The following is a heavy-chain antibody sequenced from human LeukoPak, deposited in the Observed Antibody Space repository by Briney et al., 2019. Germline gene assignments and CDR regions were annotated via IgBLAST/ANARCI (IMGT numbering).Heavy chain of an antibody. CDR1: GGSISSSSYY. D-gene: IGHD7-27*01. V-gene: IGHV4-61*05. J-gene: IGHJ4*02. Sequence: SSETLSLTCTVSGGSISSSSYYWGWIRQPPGKGLEWIGYIYYTGSTTYNPSLKSRVTISADTPKNQFSLKLSSVTAADTAVYYCASRKLGNDYWGQGTLVTVSS. CDR2: IYYTGST. CDR3: ASRKLGNDY.